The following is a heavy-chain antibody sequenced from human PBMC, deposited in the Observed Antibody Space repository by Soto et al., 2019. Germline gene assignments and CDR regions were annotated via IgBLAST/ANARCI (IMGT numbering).Heavy chain of an antibody. D-gene: IGHD1-26*01. CDR2: VSVDGRTK. CDR3: AKNVGPVSAPTPRYYFDF. J-gene: IGHJ4*01. V-gene: IGHV3-30*18. CDR1: GFTFTDSD. Sequence: PGGSLRLSCAASGFTFTDSDMHGNWVRQAPGQGLEWVAVVSVDGRTKNYADSVSGRFTISRDNSKNTLYLEINSLTVDDTAMYYCAKNVGPVSAPTPRYYFDFWGQGTLVTVSS.